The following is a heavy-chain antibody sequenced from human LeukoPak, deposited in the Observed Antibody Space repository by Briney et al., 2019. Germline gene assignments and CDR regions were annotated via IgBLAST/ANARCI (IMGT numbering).Heavy chain of an antibody. J-gene: IGHJ4*02. CDR1: GFTFSSYW. CDR2: IKQDGSEK. V-gene: IGHV3-7*02. D-gene: IGHD6-13*01. Sequence: GGSLRLSCAASGFTFSSYWMSWVRQAPGKGLEWVANIKQDGSEKYYVDSARGRFTISRDNAKNSLYLQMNSLRAEDTAVYYCARVGLIAAAGTPDYWGQGTLVTVSS. CDR3: ARVGLIAAAGTPDY.